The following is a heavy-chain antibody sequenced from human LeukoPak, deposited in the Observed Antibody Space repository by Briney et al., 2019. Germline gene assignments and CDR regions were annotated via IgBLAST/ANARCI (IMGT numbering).Heavy chain of an antibody. V-gene: IGHV3-64*01. CDR2: ISSNGGST. Sequence: PGGSLRLSCAASGFTFSSYAMHWVRQAPGKGLEYVSAISSNGGSTYYANSVKGRFTISRDNSKNTLYLQMNSLRAGDTAVYYCAKGSGWEMSYYYYYMDVWGKGTTVTISS. D-gene: IGHD1-26*01. CDR3: AKGSGWEMSYYYYYMDV. CDR1: GFTFSSYA. J-gene: IGHJ6*03.